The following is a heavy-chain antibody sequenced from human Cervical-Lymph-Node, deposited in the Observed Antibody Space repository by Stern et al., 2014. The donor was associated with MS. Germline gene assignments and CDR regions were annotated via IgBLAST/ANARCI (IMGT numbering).Heavy chain of an antibody. J-gene: IGHJ4*02. V-gene: IGHV3-21*01. D-gene: IGHD3-3*01. CDR1: GFTFSSYS. CDR3: AREYDFWSGYHGPFDY. CDR2: ISSSRSYI. Sequence: GQLGESGGGLVKPGGSLRLSCAASGFTFSSYSMNWVRQAPGKGLEWGSSISSSRSYIYYADSVKGRFTISRDNAKNSLYLQMNSLRAEDTAVYYCAREYDFWSGYHGPFDYWGQGTLVTVSS.